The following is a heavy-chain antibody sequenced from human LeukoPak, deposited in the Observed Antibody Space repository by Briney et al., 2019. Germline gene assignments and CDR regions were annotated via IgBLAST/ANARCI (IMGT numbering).Heavy chain of an antibody. CDR2: ISSGTSYI. CDR1: GFTFSTYS. Sequence: GGSLRLSCAASGFTFSTYSMNWVRQAPGKGLEWVSSISSGTSYIYYADSVEGRFTVSRDNAKNSLYLQMNSLRAEDTAVYYCARVTTGAFDIWGQGTMVTVSS. V-gene: IGHV3-21*01. D-gene: IGHD1-1*01. CDR3: ARVTTGAFDI. J-gene: IGHJ3*02.